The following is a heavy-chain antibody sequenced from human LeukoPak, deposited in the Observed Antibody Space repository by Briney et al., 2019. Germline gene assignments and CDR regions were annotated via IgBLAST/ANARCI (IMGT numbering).Heavy chain of an antibody. D-gene: IGHD3-10*01. Sequence: GGSLRLSCAASGFTFSSYSMNWVRQAPGKGLEWVSSISSSSSYIYYADSVKGRFTISRDNAKNSLYLQMNSLRAEDTAVYYCARENYGSGSHRDYYYGMDVWGKGTTVTVSS. CDR1: GFTFSSYS. V-gene: IGHV3-21*01. CDR2: ISSSSSYI. J-gene: IGHJ6*04. CDR3: ARENYGSGSHRDYYYGMDV.